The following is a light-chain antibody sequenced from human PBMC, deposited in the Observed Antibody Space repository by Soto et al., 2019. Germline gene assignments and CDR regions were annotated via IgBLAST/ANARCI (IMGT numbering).Light chain of an antibody. J-gene: IGKJ1*01. Sequence: DIQMTQSPSTLSASAGDRVTITCRASQNIDMYLAWYQQKPGQAPSLLIYRASSLQSGVPSRCSGSGSGTEFTLTISSRQPDDFATSYCQQYSTYPWTLGQGNKVDIK. CDR1: QNIDMY. CDR2: RAS. V-gene: IGKV1-5*03. CDR3: QQYSTYPWT.